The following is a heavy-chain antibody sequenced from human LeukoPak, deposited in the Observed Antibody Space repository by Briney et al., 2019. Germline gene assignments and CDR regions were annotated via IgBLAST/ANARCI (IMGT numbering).Heavy chain of an antibody. CDR3: ARVGVVITDFDC. CDR1: GYSFTSYTSYY. Sequence: GASVKVSCRASGYSFTSYTSYYIHWVRQAPGQGLEWMGVINPSGDSTTYAQKFQGRVTVTRDTSTSTVYMELSSLRSEDTAVYYCARVGVVITDFDCWGQGTLVTVSS. D-gene: IGHD3-3*01. V-gene: IGHV1-46*01. J-gene: IGHJ4*02. CDR2: INPSGDST.